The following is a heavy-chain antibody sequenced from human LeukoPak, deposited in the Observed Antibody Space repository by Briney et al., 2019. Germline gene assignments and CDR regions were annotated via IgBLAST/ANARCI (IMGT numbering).Heavy chain of an antibody. J-gene: IGHJ4*02. Sequence: SETLSLTCTVSGGSISSYYWSWIRQPPGKGLEWIGYIYYSGSTNYNPSLKSRVTISVDTSKNQFSLKLSSVTAADTAVYYCAGLDRTGGIDYWGQGTLVTVSS. CDR1: GGSISSYY. D-gene: IGHD3-16*01. CDR3: AGLDRTGGIDY. CDR2: IYYSGST. V-gene: IGHV4-59*08.